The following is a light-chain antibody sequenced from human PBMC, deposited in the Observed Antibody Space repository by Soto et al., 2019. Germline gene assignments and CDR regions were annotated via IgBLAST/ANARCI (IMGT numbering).Light chain of an antibody. J-gene: IGKJ3*01. CDR3: KQYGRSPFT. V-gene: IGKV3-15*01. CDR2: GAS. CDR1: QSVATN. Sequence: EIVTTQSPATLSVSPGERATLSCRASQSVATNLAWYQQKPGQPPRLLIYGASTRATGIPARFSGSGSGTDFTLTIRRLEPEDFAVYYCKQYGRSPFTFGPGTKVDIK.